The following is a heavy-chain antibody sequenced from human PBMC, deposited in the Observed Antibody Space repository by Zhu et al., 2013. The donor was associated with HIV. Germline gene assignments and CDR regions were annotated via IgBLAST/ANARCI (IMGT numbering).Heavy chain of an antibody. CDR2: ISAYNGNT. CDR3: ARFNYDFWSGYGDDNYYYYGMDV. J-gene: IGHJ6*02. Sequence: QVQLVQSGAEVKKPGASVKVSCKASGYTFTSYGISWVRQAPGQGLEWMGWISAYNGNTNYAQKLQGRVTMTTDTSTSTAYMELRSLRSDDTAVYYCARFNYDFWSGYGDDNYYYYGMDVWGRRDRRSPSP. CDR1: GYTFTSYG. D-gene: IGHD3-3*01. V-gene: IGHV1-18*04.